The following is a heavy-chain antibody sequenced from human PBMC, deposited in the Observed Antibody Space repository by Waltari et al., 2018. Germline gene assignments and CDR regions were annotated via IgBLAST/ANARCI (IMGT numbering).Heavy chain of an antibody. Sequence: QVQLVQSGSEVKKPGASVKVSCTASGYNFITYGIRWLRQAPGQGLEWMGWISTSNNNTNYAQMLQGRVSMTSDTSTSTAYMELRSLRSDDTAVYFCARSRILVPGTWWHFDLWGRGSLVTISS. CDR1: GYNFITYG. CDR2: ISTSNNNT. J-gene: IGHJ2*01. D-gene: IGHD3-22*01. V-gene: IGHV1-18*01. CDR3: ARSRILVPGTWWHFDL.